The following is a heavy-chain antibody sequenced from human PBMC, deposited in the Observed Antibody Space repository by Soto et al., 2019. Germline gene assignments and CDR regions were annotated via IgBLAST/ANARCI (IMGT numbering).Heavy chain of an antibody. CDR2: IIPIFGTA. Sequence: SVKVSCKASGGTFSSYAISWVRQAPGQGLEWMGGIIPIFGTANYAQKFQGRVTITADESTSTAYMELSSLRSEDTAVYYCARDSMRLYCGGDCYAFDIWGQGTMVTFSS. CDR1: GGTFSSYA. CDR3: ARDSMRLYCGGDCYAFDI. J-gene: IGHJ3*02. V-gene: IGHV1-69*13. D-gene: IGHD2-21*02.